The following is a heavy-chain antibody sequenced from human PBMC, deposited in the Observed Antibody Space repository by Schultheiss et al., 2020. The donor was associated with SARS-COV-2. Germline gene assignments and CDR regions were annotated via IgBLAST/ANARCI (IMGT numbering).Heavy chain of an antibody. V-gene: IGHV1-2*04. D-gene: IGHD3-10*01. CDR2: INPNSGGT. CDR1: GYTFTGYY. J-gene: IGHJ6*02. Sequence: ASVKVSCKASGYTFTGYYMHWVRQAPGQGLEWMGWINPNSGGTNYAQKFQGWVTMTSNTSISTAYMELSRLRSDGTAVYYCARGAPRYYYGSGGYYYGMEVWGQGTTVTGSS. CDR3: ARGAPRYYYGSGGYYYGMEV.